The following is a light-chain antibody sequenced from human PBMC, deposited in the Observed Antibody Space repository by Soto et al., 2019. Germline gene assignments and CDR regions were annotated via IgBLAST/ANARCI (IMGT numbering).Light chain of an antibody. Sequence: QAVVTQPPSASGTPGQRVTISCSGSSSNIGINTVNWYQHLPGTAPKLLIYNNDQRPSGVPDRVSGSKSGTSASLAIGGLQSDDEADYYCAAWDDSLNGFFVFGTGTKLTVL. CDR1: SSNIGINT. CDR2: NND. J-gene: IGLJ1*01. V-gene: IGLV1-44*01. CDR3: AAWDDSLNGFFV.